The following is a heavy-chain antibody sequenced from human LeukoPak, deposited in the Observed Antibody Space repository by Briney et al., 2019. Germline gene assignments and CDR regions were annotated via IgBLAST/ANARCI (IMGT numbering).Heavy chain of an antibody. D-gene: IGHD3-22*01. CDR3: ARHPPRKWLSLTYYFDY. CDR2: INHSGST. V-gene: IGHV4-34*01. Sequence: SETLSLTCAVYGGSFSGYYWSWIRQPPGKGLEWIGEINHSGSTNSNPSLKSRVTISVDTSKNQFSLKLSAVTAADTAVYYCARHPPRKWLSLTYYFDYWGQGTLVTVSS. J-gene: IGHJ4*02. CDR1: GGSFSGYY.